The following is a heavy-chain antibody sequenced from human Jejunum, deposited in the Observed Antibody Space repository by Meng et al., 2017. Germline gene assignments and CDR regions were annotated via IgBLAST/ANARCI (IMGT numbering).Heavy chain of an antibody. D-gene: IGHD1-1*01. CDR2: ISSNGGNT. Sequence: GGSLRLSCAASGFTFSSYAMQWVRQAPGKGLEYVSAISSNGGNTYYENSVKGRFTISRDNSKNTLYLQMGSLRADDIAVYYCARVMAGATGLGDYWGQGTLVTVSS. CDR3: ARVMAGATGLGDY. CDR1: GFTFSSYA. J-gene: IGHJ4*02. V-gene: IGHV3-64*01.